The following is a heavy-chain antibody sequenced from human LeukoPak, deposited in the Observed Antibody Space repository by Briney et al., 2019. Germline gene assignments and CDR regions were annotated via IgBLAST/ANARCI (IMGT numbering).Heavy chain of an antibody. CDR1: GGSISSSSYY. V-gene: IGHV4-39*01. D-gene: IGHD3-22*01. CDR2: IYYSGST. Sequence: PSETLSLTCTVSGGSISSSSYYWGWIRQPPGKGLEWIGSIYYSGSTYYNPSLKSRVTISVDTSKNQFSLKLSSVTAADTAVCYCARHGPFTYYYDSSGPGVFDYWGQGTLVTVSS. J-gene: IGHJ4*02. CDR3: ARHGPFTYYYDSSGPGVFDY.